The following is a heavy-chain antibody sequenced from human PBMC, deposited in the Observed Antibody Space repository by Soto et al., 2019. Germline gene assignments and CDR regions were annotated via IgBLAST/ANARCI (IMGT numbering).Heavy chain of an antibody. CDR3: ARGPYDILTDGFDY. J-gene: IGHJ4*02. CDR1: GGSISSSNW. D-gene: IGHD3-9*01. CDR2: IYHSGST. V-gene: IGHV4-4*02. Sequence: RSLTCAVSGGSISSSNWWSWVRQPPGKGLEWIGEIYHSGSTNYNPSLKSRVTISVDKSKNQFSLKLSSVTAADTAVYYCARGPYDILTDGFDYWGQGTLVTVSS.